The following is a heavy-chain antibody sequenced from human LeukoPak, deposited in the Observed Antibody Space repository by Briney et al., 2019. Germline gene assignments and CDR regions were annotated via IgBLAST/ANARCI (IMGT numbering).Heavy chain of an antibody. V-gene: IGHV1-2*02. CDR2: INPNSGGT. D-gene: IGHD3-9*01. Sequence: ASVKVSCKASGYTFTDYYMHWVRQAPGQGLEWMGWINPNSGGTNYAQKFQGRVTMTRDTSISTAYMELSRLRSDDTAVYYCAREGGDYDILTGYYPSLWFDPWGQGTLVTVSS. J-gene: IGHJ5*02. CDR1: GYTFTDYY. CDR3: AREGGDYDILTGYYPSLWFDP.